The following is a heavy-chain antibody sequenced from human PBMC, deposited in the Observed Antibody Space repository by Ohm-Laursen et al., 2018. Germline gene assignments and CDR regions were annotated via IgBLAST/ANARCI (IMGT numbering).Heavy chain of an antibody. Sequence: SLGVCCAASGFTFRNPWMTSVGQTPGRGLAWVDNIKGDGTETYYVDSVRCRFTIARDNPKNSQFLQLSNVRAEDTAVYYCAMGCEYFPSWGQGTLVTVSS. CDR3: AMGCEYFPS. CDR1: GFTFRNPW. J-gene: IGHJ1*01. CDR2: IKGDGTET. V-gene: IGHV3-7*01. D-gene: IGHD2/OR15-2a*01.